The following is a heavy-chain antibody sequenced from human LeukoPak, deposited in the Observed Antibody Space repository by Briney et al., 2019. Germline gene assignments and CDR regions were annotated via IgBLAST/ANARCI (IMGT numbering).Heavy chain of an antibody. J-gene: IGHJ6*03. Sequence: SETLSLTCTVSGGSTSSGSYYRSWIRQPAGKGLEWIGRIYTSGSTNYNPSLKSRVTISVDTSKNQFSLKLSSVTAADTAVYYCARGNQSSIAARRGGYYYYYMDVWGKGTTVTVSS. V-gene: IGHV4-61*02. CDR2: IYTSGST. CDR3: ARGNQSSIAARRGGYYYYYMDV. D-gene: IGHD6-6*01. CDR1: GGSTSSGSYY.